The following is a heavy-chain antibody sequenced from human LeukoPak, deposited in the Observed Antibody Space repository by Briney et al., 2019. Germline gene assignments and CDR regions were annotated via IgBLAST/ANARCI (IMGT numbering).Heavy chain of an antibody. D-gene: IGHD5-24*01. J-gene: IGHJ5*02. CDR1: GYTFTSYA. CDR2: ISAYSGYT. V-gene: IGHV1-18*01. Sequence: ASVKVSCKASGYTFTSYAISWVRQAPGQGLEWMGWISAYSGYTNYAQNLQGRVTMTTDTSTSTAYMELTSLRSDDTAVYYCARALARDVYNINWFDPWGQGTLVTVSS. CDR3: ARALARDVYNINWFDP.